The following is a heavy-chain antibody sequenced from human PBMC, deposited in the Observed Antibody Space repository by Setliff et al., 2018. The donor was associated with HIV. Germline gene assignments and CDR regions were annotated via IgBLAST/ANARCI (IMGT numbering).Heavy chain of an antibody. D-gene: IGHD3-16*01. CDR1: GGSFGVYR. CDR2: IDSSGTT. CDR3: SYGP. Sequence: SETLSLTCTISGGSFGVYRWSWIRQSAGRGLEWIGRIDSSGTTDYKPSLKGRVAISVDTSRNQFSLRVTSVTAADTAVHLGSYGPWGPGILVTVSS. J-gene: IGHJ5*02. V-gene: IGHV4-4*07.